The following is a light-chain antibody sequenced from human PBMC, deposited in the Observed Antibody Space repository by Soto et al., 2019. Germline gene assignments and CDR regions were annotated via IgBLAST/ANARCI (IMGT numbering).Light chain of an antibody. Sequence: IQMTQSPSSLSASVGDRVTITGRASQSISSYLNWYQQKPGKAPKILIYAASSLQSGVPSRFRGSGSGTEFTLTISRLQPDDFETYYCQQYNSYPITFGQGTRLEIK. CDR3: QQYNSYPIT. CDR1: QSISSY. CDR2: AAS. V-gene: IGKV1-39*01. J-gene: IGKJ5*01.